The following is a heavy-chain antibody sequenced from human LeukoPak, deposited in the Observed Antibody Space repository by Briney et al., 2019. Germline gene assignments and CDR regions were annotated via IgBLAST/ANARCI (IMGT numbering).Heavy chain of an antibody. D-gene: IGHD3-10*01. CDR1: GGTFSSYA. V-gene: IGHV1-69*04. CDR2: IFPILGIA. Sequence: ASVKVSCKASGGTFSSYAISWVRQAPGQGLEWRGRIFPILGIANYAQKFQGRVTITADKSTSTAYMELSSLRSEDTAVYYCARVGWYGSGSSYSDYWGQGTLVTVSS. CDR3: ARVGWYGSGSSYSDY. J-gene: IGHJ4*02.